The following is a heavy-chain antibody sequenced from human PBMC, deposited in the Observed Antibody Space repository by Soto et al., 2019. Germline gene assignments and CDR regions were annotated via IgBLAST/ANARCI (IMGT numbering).Heavy chain of an antibody. CDR1: GGSISSYY. J-gene: IGHJ6*02. Sequence: SETLSLTCTVSGGSISSYYWSWTRQPPGKGLEWIGYIYYSGSTNYNPSLKSRVTISVDTSKNQFSLKLSSVTAADTAVYYCARDSAYYYDSSGSGMDVWGQGTTVTVSS. V-gene: IGHV4-59*01. D-gene: IGHD3-22*01. CDR3: ARDSAYYYDSSGSGMDV. CDR2: IYYSGST.